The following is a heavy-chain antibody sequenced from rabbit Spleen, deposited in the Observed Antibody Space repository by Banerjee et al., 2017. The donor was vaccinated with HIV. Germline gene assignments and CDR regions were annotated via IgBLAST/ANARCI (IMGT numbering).Heavy chain of an antibody. D-gene: IGHD1-1*01. V-gene: IGHV1S45*01. CDR2: IYAGSSGNT. CDR3: ARDLTSVIGWNFNL. Sequence: QEQLVESGGGLVQPEGSLTLTCTASGFDFSSNAMCWVRQAPGKGLEWIGCIYAGSSGNTYYANWAKGRFTVSKTASTTVTLQMTSLTAADTATYFCARDLTSVIGWNFNLWGQGTLVTVS. J-gene: IGHJ4*01. CDR1: GFDFSSNA.